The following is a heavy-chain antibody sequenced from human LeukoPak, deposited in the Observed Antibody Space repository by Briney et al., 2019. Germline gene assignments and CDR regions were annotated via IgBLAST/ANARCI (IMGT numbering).Heavy chain of an antibody. CDR1: EFTFSNAW. J-gene: IGHJ4*02. CDR2: IKSKTDGGTT. CDR3: ARLRGYSVSFEDY. Sequence: GGSLRLSCAASEFTFSNAWMSWVRQAPGKGLEWVGRIKSKTDGGTTDYAAPVKGRFTISRDDSQHTLYLQMNSLRAEDTAVYYCARLRGYSVSFEDYWGQGTLVTVSS. D-gene: IGHD5-18*01. V-gene: IGHV3-15*01.